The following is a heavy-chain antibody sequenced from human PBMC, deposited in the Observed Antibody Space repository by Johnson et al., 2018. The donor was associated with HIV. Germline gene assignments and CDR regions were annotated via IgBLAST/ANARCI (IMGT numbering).Heavy chain of an antibody. CDR2: IYSGGKT. V-gene: IGHV3-66*01. D-gene: IGHD6-19*01. CDR1: GFTFSSYA. Sequence: VQLVESGGGVVRPGGSLRLSCAASGFTFSSYAMSWVRQAPGKGLEWVSVIYSGGKTYYADSVKGRFTISRDNSKNTLYLQMNSLKAEDTAVYYCVSSGCQRCAFDIWGQGTMVTVSS. J-gene: IGHJ3*02. CDR3: VSSGCQRCAFDI.